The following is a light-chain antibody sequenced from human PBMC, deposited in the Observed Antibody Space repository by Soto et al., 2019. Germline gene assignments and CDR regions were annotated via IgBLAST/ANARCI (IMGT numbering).Light chain of an antibody. V-gene: IGLV2-23*02. Sequence: QSVLTQPASVSGSPGQSITISCTGTSSDVGKYNLVSWYQQHPGKAPKIIIFEVNERPSGVSNRFSGSKSGNTASLTISGLQADDEADYYCCSYGGSSNWVFGGGTKLTVL. CDR3: CSYGGSSNWV. J-gene: IGLJ3*02. CDR1: SSDVGKYNL. CDR2: EVN.